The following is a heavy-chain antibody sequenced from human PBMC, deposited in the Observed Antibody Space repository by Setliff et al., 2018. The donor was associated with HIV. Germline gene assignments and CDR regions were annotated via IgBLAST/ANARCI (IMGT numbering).Heavy chain of an antibody. Sequence: LSLTCAVSGGSISSINWWSWVRQPPGKGLEWIGEIYHSGSTNYNPSLKSRVTISIDKSKKQFSLKLSSVAAADTAVYYCARRPYTALVPFDYWGQGTLVTVSS. V-gene: IGHV4-4*02. CDR2: IYHSGST. D-gene: IGHD5-18*01. CDR1: GGSISSINW. CDR3: ARRPYTALVPFDY. J-gene: IGHJ4*02.